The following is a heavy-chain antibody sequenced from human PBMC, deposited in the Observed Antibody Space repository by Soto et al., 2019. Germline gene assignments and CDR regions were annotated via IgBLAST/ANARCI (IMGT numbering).Heavy chain of an antibody. CDR2: ISSGGSTI. J-gene: IGHJ6*03. D-gene: IGHD2-15*01. Sequence: EEHLVESGGGLIQPGGSLRLSCAASGFRFSRHSMNWVRQAPGEGLEWLSYISSGGSTIYYADSVKGRFTISRDNAKNSLFLQMNSLGAEDTGLYFCARAPQYCSDGNCYSHFYHYYMDVWGKGTTVTVSS. CDR3: ARAPQYCSDGNCYSHFYHYYMDV. CDR1: GFRFSRHS. V-gene: IGHV3-48*01.